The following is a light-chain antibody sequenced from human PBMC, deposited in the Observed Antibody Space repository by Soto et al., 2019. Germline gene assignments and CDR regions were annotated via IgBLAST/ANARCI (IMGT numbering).Light chain of an antibody. V-gene: IGLV2-14*03. CDR1: SSDVGGYNY. CDR3: SSYTSSTTPYV. Sequence: QSALTQPASVSGSPGQSITISCTGTSSDVGGYNYVSWYQRHPGKAPKLMIFDVSNRPSGVSNRFPGSKSANTASLTISGLQAEDEADYSCSSYTSSTTPYVFGTGTKVTVL. CDR2: DVS. J-gene: IGLJ1*01.